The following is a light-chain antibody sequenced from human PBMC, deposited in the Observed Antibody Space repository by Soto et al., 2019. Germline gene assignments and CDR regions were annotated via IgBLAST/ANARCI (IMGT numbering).Light chain of an antibody. CDR1: QSVSRY. Sequence: EIVLTQSPATLSLSPWERATLSCMASQSVSRYLAWYQQKPGQAPRLLIYDASNRATGIPARFSGSGSGTDFTLTISSLEPEDFAVYYCQQRSDWPPITFGQGTRLEIK. V-gene: IGKV3-11*01. CDR2: DAS. J-gene: IGKJ5*01. CDR3: QQRSDWPPIT.